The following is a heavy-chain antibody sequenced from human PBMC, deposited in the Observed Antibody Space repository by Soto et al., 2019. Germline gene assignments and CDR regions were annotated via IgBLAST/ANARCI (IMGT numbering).Heavy chain of an antibody. CDR2: MHPNRDNT. V-gene: IGHV1-8*01. J-gene: IGHJ4*02. D-gene: IGHD2-2*01. Sequence: QVQLVQSGAEVKKPGASVKASCKASGYTFTSYDINWVRQATRQGLEWMGGMHPNRDNTGYAQKFQGRVTMTRNTSIITAYMELSSLRSEDMAVYYCAREAAALENDYWGQGTLVTVSS. CDR1: GYTFTSYD. CDR3: AREAAALENDY.